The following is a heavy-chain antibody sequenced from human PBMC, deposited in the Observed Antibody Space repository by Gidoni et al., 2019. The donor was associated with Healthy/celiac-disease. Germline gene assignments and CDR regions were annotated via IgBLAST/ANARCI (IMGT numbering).Heavy chain of an antibody. Sequence: QVQLVQSGAEVKKPGASVKVSCKASGYTFTSSYMHWFRQAPVKGLEWMGIINPSGVSTSYEQKFQGRVTMTRDTSTSTVYMELSSLRSEDTAVYYCARTGSYYDAFDIWGQGTMVTVSS. CDR2: INPSGVST. D-gene: IGHD1-26*01. CDR3: ARTGSYYDAFDI. V-gene: IGHV1-46*01. J-gene: IGHJ3*02. CDR1: GYTFTSSY.